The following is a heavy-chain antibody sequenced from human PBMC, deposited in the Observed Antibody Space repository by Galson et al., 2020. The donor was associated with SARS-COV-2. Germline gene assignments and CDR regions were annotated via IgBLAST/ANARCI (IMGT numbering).Heavy chain of an antibody. CDR3: ARGANEWLQLHGGMDV. CDR1: GFTFSSYS. CDR2: ISSSSSYI. D-gene: IGHD5-12*01. Sequence: GGSLRLSCAASGFTFSSYSMNWVRQAPGKGLEWVSSISSSSSYIYYADSVKGRFTISRDNAKNSLYLQMNSLRAEDTAVYYCARGANEWLQLHGGMDVWGQGTTVTVSS. J-gene: IGHJ6*02. V-gene: IGHV3-21*01.